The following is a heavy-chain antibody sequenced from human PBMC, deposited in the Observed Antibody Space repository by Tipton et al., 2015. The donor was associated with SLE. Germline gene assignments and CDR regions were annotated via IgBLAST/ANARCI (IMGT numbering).Heavy chain of an antibody. V-gene: IGHV4-34*01. J-gene: IGHJ3*01. CDR1: GGSFSGYY. CDR3: ATSLNYYYSSGPEG. CDR2: INYSGNT. D-gene: IGHD3-22*01. Sequence: TLSLTCAVYGGSFSGYYWSWIRQSPGKGLDWIGEINYSGNTKYNPSLKSRVTISVDTSKNQFSLNLNFMTAADTAMYYCATSLNYYYSSGPEGWGQGTIVTVSS.